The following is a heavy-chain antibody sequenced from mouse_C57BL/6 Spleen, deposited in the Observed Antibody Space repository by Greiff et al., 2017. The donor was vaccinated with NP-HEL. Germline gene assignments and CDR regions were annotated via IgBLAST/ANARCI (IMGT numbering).Heavy chain of an antibody. CDR3: ARDARAMDY. J-gene: IGHJ4*01. CDR2: SRNKANDYTT. Sequence: EVKLMESGGGLVQSGRSLRLSCATSGFTFSDFYMEWVRQAPGKGLEWIAASRNKANDYTTEYGASVKGRFIVSRDTSQSILYLQMNALRAEDTAIYYCARDARAMDYWGQGTSVTVSS. CDR1: GFTFSDFY. V-gene: IGHV7-1*01.